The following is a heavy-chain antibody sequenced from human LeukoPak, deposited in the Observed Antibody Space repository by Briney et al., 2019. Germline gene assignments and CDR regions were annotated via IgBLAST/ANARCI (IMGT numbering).Heavy chain of an antibody. J-gene: IGHJ6*02. CDR2: IYYTGST. V-gene: IGHV4-30-4*01. Sequence: PSETLSLTCTVSGGSISSGDYYWSWIRQPPGKGLEWIGYIYYTGSTYYNPSLESRVTISVDTSKNQFSLKLSSVTAADTAVYYCARGGRSGYDRYYYYGMDVWGQGTTVTVSS. CDR1: GGSISSGDYY. CDR3: ARGGRSGYDRYYYYGMDV. D-gene: IGHD3-3*01.